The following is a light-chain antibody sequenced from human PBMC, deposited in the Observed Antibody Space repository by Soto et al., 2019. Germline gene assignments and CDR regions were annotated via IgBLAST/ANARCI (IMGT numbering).Light chain of an antibody. CDR1: SGHSSYA. Sequence: QLVLTQSPSASASLGASVKLTCTLSSGHSSYAIARHQQQPENGPRYLMKLNSDGSHSTGDGIPDRFSGSSSGAERYLTISSLQSEDEADYYCQTWGAGINGVFGGGTKVTVL. V-gene: IGLV4-69*01. J-gene: IGLJ2*01. CDR2: LNSDGSH. CDR3: QTWGAGINGV.